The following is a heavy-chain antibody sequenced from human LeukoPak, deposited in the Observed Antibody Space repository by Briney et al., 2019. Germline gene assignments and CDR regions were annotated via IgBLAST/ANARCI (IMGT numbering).Heavy chain of an antibody. D-gene: IGHD1-1*01. V-gene: IGHV1-2*02. CDR3: ARVPRESNSH. CDR1: GYTFTGYY. CDR2: INPNSGGT. J-gene: IGHJ4*02. Sequence: ASVKVSCKASGYTFTGYYMHWVRQAPGQGLEWMGWINPNSGGTNYAQKFQGRVTMTRDTSISTAYMELSSLRFDDTAVYYCARVPRESNSHWGQGTLVTVSS.